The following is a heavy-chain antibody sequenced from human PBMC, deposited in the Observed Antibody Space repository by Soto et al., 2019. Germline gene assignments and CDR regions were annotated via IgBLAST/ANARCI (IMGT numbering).Heavy chain of an antibody. CDR1: GFTFSTYA. V-gene: IGHV3-23*01. CDR3: AKDRDDYFEY. D-gene: IGHD2-21*02. J-gene: IGHJ4*02. Sequence: GWSLRLSCAASGFTFSTYAMSWVRQAPAKGLEWVSPISGSGGSTYYADSVKGRFTISRDNSKNTLFLQMNSLRAEDTAVYYCAKDRDDYFEYWGQVTLVTVS. CDR2: ISGSGGST.